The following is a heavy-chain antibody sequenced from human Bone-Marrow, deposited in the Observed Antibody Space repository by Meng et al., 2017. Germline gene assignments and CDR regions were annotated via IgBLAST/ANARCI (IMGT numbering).Heavy chain of an antibody. J-gene: IGHJ4*02. CDR2: IDPKSGDT. Sequence: ASVKVSCKPSGYNFPDYWLHWVRRAPGQGLEWMGRIDPKSGDTHYAQRFQGRVTMTGDTSISTAYMELSGLRSDDTAMYYCAREGSYYYDSSGYTSPFDYWGQGTLVTVSS. CDR1: GYNFPDYW. V-gene: IGHV1-2*06. CDR3: AREGSYYYDSSGYTSPFDY. D-gene: IGHD3-22*01.